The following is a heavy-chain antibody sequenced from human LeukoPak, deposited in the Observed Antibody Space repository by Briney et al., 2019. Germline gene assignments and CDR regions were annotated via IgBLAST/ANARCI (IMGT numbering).Heavy chain of an antibody. D-gene: IGHD5-18*01. CDR2: IKPNSGGT. CDR1: GYTFTGYY. CDR3: ARLDTADY. Sequence: SVKVSCKPSGYTFTGYYIHWVRQAPGQGLEWMGRIKPNSGGTNYAHNCQGRVTLPRDTSSRTAYMELSRLRSDETTGHVCARLDTADYWGQGTLVTVSS. J-gene: IGHJ4*02. V-gene: IGHV1-2*06.